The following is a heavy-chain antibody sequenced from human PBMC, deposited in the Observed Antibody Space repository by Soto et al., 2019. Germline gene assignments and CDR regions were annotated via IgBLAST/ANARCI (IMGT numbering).Heavy chain of an antibody. CDR1: GFPFGDYV. J-gene: IGHJ6*03. D-gene: IGHD2-15*01. V-gene: IGHV3-20*01. Sequence: GGSLRLSCAASGFPFGDYVMNWVRQAPGKGLEWVSSINWNGGSAGYTDSVKGRFTISRDNAKNSLYLQMNSLRAEDTALYHCARVRSRCSGGICYYYYMDVWGKGATVTVSS. CDR3: ARVRSRCSGGICYYYYMDV. CDR2: INWNGGSA.